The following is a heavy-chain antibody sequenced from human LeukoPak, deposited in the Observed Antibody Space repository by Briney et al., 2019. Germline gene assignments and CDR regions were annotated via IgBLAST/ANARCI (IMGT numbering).Heavy chain of an antibody. D-gene: IGHD6-13*01. CDR1: GFTFSSYA. CDR3: ARGRRVRRGYSSSSDGASPRDAFDI. CDR2: ISYDGSNK. J-gene: IGHJ3*02. Sequence: GGSLRLSCAASGFTFSSYAMHWVRQAPGKGLEWVAVISYDGSNKYYADSVKGRFTISRDNSKNTLYLQMNSLRAEDTAVYYCARGRRVRRGYSSSSDGASPRDAFDIWGQGTMVTVSS. V-gene: IGHV3-30-3*01.